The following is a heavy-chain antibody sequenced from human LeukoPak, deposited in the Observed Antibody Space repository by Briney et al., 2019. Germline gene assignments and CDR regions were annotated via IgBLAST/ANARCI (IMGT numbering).Heavy chain of an antibody. CDR2: ISSSSSYI. CDR3: ARSPHSGYDMGDYYYYGMDV. V-gene: IGHV3-21*01. CDR1: GFTFSSYS. D-gene: IGHD5-12*01. Sequence: PGGSLRLSCAASGFTFSSYSMNWVRQAPGKGLEWVSSISSSSSYIYYADSVKGRFTISRDNAKNSLYLQMNSLRAEDTAVYYCARSPHSGYDMGDYYYYGMDVWGQGTTVTVSS. J-gene: IGHJ6*02.